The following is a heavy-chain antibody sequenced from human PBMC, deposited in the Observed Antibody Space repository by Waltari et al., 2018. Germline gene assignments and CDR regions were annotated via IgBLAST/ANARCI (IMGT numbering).Heavy chain of an antibody. Sequence: QLQLQESGQGLVKPSETLSLTCTVPGCSISSSSYYWGWIRQPPGKGLEWIGSIYYSGSTYYNPSLKSRVTISVDTSKNQFSLKLSSVTAADTAVYYCARLAARGDPGDYWGQGTLVTVSS. J-gene: IGHJ4*02. CDR1: GCSISSSSYY. CDR3: ARLAARGDPGDY. V-gene: IGHV4-39*07. CDR2: IYYSGST. D-gene: IGHD6-6*01.